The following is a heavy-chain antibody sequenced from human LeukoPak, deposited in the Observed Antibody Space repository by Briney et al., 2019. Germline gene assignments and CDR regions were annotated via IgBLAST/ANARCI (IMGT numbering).Heavy chain of an antibody. V-gene: IGHV4-34*01. J-gene: IGHJ4*02. CDR1: GGSFSGHY. CDR2: INHSGST. CDR3: ARARGTVTIDS. Sequence: PSETLSLTCAVYGGSFSGHYWSWIRQPPRKGLEWIGEINHSGSTNYNPSLKSRVTLSVDTSKNQFSLRLTSVTAADTAVYYCARARGTVTIDSWGQGTLVIVSS. D-gene: IGHD4-11*01.